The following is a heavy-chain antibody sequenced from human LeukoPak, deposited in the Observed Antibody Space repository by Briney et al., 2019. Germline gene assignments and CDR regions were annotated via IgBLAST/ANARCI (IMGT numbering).Heavy chain of an antibody. CDR1: GFTFSSYG. Sequence: PGRSLRLSCAASGFTFSSYGMHWVRQAPGKGLERVAVISYDGSNKYYADSVKGRFTISRDNSKNTLYLQMNSLRAEDTAVYYCAKDHWRGGYSYGNGYYFDYWGQGTLVTVSS. D-gene: IGHD5-18*01. V-gene: IGHV3-30*18. J-gene: IGHJ4*02. CDR2: ISYDGSNK. CDR3: AKDHWRGGYSYGNGYYFDY.